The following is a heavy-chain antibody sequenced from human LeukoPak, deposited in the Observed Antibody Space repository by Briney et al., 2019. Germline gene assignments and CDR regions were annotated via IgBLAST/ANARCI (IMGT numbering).Heavy chain of an antibody. CDR1: GFTFSSYW. Sequence: GGSLRLSCAASGFTFSSYWMSWVRQAPGKGLEWLANIKQDGSEKYYVDSVKGRFTISRDNAKNSLYLQMNSLRAEDTAVYYCARPSGSYYKYPFGYWGQGALVTVSS. CDR2: IKQDGSEK. CDR3: ARPSGSYYKYPFGY. J-gene: IGHJ4*02. D-gene: IGHD3-10*01. V-gene: IGHV3-7*01.